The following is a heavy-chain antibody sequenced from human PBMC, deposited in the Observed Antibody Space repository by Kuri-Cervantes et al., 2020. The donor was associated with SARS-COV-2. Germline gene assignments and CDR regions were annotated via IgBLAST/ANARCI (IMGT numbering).Heavy chain of an antibody. V-gene: IGHV3-48*01. CDR3: YSGYDLGY. CDR1: GFTFSSYS. Sequence: GESLKISCAASGFTFSSYSMNWVRQAPGEGLEWVSYISSSSSTIYYADSVKGRFTISRDNAKNSLYLQMNSLRAEDTAVYYCYSGYDLGYWGQGTLVTVSS. CDR2: ISSSSSTI. D-gene: IGHD5-12*01. J-gene: IGHJ4*02.